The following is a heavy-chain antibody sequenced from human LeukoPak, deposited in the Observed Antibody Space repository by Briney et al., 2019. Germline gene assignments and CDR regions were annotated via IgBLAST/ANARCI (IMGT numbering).Heavy chain of an antibody. CDR3: ARTIEDRYFSSTSSYWSYYYYDGMDV. J-gene: IGHJ6*04. D-gene: IGHD2-2*01. CDR1: GYTFTSYA. Sequence: ASVKVSCQASGYTFTSYAMHWVRQPPGQGLAGMGWINTNSGNPTYAHGFTGGLVFYLETSFRTAYLQICSLKAEDTAVYYCARTIEDRYFSSTSSYWSYYYYDGMDVGGKGTTVTVSS. CDR2: INTNSGNP. V-gene: IGHV7-4-1*01.